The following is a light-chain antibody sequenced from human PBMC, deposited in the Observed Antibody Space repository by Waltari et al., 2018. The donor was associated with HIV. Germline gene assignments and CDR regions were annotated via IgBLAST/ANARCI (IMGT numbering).Light chain of an antibody. CDR3: QTWDTGIII. CDR1: SGHSDYP. Sequence: QPVATQSPSAAASLGASVNPTRTLTSGHSDYPFAWHPQHPQTGPRYLMRLNNDGSHYKGDGIPDRFSGSSSGAERYLIISSLQSGDEADYYCQTWDTGIIIFGGGTKLTVL. V-gene: IGLV4-69*01. CDR2: LNNDGSH. J-gene: IGLJ2*01.